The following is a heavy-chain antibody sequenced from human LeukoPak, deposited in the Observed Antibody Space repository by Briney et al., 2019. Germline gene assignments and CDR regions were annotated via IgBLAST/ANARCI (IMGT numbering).Heavy chain of an antibody. CDR2: ISGSGGST. D-gene: IGHD2-2*01. V-gene: IGHV3-23*01. CDR1: GFTFSSYA. CDR3: AKDPLGLYCSSTSCYFDY. Sequence: PGGSLRLSCAASGFTFSSYAMSWVRRAPGKGLEWVSAISGSGGSTYYADSVKGRFTISRDNSKNTLYLQMNSLRAEDTAVYYCAKDPLGLYCSSTSCYFDYWGQGTLVTVSS. J-gene: IGHJ4*02.